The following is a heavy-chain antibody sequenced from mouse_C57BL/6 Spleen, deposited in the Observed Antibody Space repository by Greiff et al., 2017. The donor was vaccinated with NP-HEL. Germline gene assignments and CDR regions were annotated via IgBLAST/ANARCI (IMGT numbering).Heavy chain of an antibody. CDR2: IYPGSGST. CDR1: GYTFTSYW. CDR3: ARPHYYGSPYYYFDD. V-gene: IGHV1-55*01. Sequence: VQLQQPGAELVKPGASVKMSCKASGYTFTSYWITWVKQRPGQGLEWIGDIYPGSGSTNYNEKFKSKATLTVDTSSSTAYMQLSSLTSEDAAVYDCARPHYYGSPYYYFDDWGQGTTRTVAS. D-gene: IGHD1-1*01. J-gene: IGHJ2*01.